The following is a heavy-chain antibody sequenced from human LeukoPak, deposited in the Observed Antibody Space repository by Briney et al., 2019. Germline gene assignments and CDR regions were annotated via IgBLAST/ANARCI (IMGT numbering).Heavy chain of an antibody. J-gene: IGHJ5*02. V-gene: IGHV4-4*07. CDR3: ARDTTYYYGSGSYLNWFDP. D-gene: IGHD3-10*01. CDR2: IYTSGST. Sequence: SETLSLTCTVSGGSISSYYWSWIRQPAGKGLEWIGRIYTSGSTNYNPSLKSRATISVDKSKNQFSLKLSSVTAADTAVYYRARDTTYYYGSGSYLNWFDPWGQGTLVTVSS. CDR1: GGSISSYY.